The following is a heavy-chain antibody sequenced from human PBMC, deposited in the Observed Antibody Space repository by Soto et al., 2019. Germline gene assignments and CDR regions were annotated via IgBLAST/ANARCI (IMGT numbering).Heavy chain of an antibody. V-gene: IGHV3-21*01. CDR2: ISSGSTYI. Sequence: PGGSLRLSCAASGFTFSDYGMNWVRQAPGKGLEWVSSISSGSTYIYYADSVKGRFAISRDNSKNTLYLQMNSLRAEDTAVYYCARGFYIDWGQGTLVTVSS. CDR3: ARGFYID. CDR1: GFTFSDYG. J-gene: IGHJ4*02.